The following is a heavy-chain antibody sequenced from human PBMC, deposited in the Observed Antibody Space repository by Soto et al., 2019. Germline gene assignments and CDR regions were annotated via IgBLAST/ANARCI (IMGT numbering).Heavy chain of an antibody. CDR3: APIAAAGTGGNVWGGGGRRFAP. D-gene: IGHD6-13*01. V-gene: IGHV4-4*02. CDR1: GGSLSSSNW. Sequence: QVQLQESGPGLVKPSGTLSLTCAVSGGSLSSSNWWIWVRQPPGKGLDWLGEIYHSGSTNYNPSLKSRVTISVDKSKNQFSLKLSSVTAADTAVYYCAPIAAAGTGGNVWGGGGRRFAPWGQGNRDTVCS. J-gene: IGHJ5*02. CDR2: IYHSGST.